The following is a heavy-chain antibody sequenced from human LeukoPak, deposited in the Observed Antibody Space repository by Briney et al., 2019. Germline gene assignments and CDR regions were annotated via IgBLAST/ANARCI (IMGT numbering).Heavy chain of an antibody. V-gene: IGHV1-8*03. Sequence: ASVKVSCKASGYTFTSYDINWVRQATGQGLEWMGWMNPNSGNTGYAQKFQGRVTITRNTSISTAYMGLSSLRSEDTAVYYCARGVRSLRFLGWLSLDPGLDYWGQGTLVTVSS. D-gene: IGHD3-3*01. CDR1: GYTFTSYD. CDR3: ARGVRSLRFLGWLSLDPGLDY. J-gene: IGHJ4*02. CDR2: MNPNSGNT.